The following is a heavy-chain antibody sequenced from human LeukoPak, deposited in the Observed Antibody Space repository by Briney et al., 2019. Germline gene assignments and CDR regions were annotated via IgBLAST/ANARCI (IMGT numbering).Heavy chain of an antibody. V-gene: IGHV3-7*01. J-gene: IGHJ6*02. CDR2: IKEDGSEK. Sequence: GGSLRLSCAASPFTSSVHWISWVRQAPGKGLEWVANIKEDGSEKYYLDSVKGRFTISRDNAKNSLHLQINSLRVEDTAVYYCARNSFAELMLLGSAYGMDVWGQGTTVTVSS. CDR3: ARNSFAELMLLGSAYGMDV. D-gene: IGHD3-10*01. CDR1: PFTSSVHW.